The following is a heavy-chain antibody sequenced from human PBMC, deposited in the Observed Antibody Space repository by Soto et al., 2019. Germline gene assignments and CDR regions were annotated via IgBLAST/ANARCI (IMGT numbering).Heavy chain of an antibody. CDR1: GFSSSDYW. V-gene: IGHV3-7*03. J-gene: IGHJ4*02. CDR3: ARGGELSLLPFEY. CDR2: IIQDGRAI. Sequence: GGSLRLSCAASGFSSSDYWMSWVRQAPGRGLEWVAHIIQDGRAIYYVDSVRGRFTISRDSAGNSVFLEMHRLRVEDTAVYYCARGGELSLLPFEYWGLGTLVTVSS. D-gene: IGHD3-16*02.